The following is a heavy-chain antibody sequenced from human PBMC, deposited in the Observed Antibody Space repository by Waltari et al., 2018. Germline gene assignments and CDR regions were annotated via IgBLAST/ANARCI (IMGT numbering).Heavy chain of an antibody. V-gene: IGHV3-21*02. J-gene: IGHJ3*02. Sequence: EVQLVESGGGLVKPGGSLRLSCAASGFTFRISSMNWMRQTPGMWLEWLASISSSGDNIKYSDSLRGRFTVSRDNAKNTLDLQMNSLRVEDTAIYYCASAVRHGTDAFDIWGQGTMVTVST. CDR3: ASAVRHGTDAFDI. CDR2: ISSSGDNI. CDR1: GFTFRISS.